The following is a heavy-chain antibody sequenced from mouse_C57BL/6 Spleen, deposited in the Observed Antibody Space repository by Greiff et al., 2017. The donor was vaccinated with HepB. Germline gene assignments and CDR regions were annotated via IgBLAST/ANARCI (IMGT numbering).Heavy chain of an antibody. Sequence: QVQLQQPGAELVRPGSSVKLSCKASGYTFTSYWMHWVKQRPIQGLEWIGNIDPSDSETHYNQKFKDKATLTVDKSSSTAYMQLSSLTSEDSAVYYCARPYGSSYGYAMDYWGQGTSVTVSS. J-gene: IGHJ4*01. D-gene: IGHD1-1*01. CDR3: ARPYGSSYGYAMDY. CDR2: IDPSDSET. CDR1: GYTFTSYW. V-gene: IGHV1-52*01.